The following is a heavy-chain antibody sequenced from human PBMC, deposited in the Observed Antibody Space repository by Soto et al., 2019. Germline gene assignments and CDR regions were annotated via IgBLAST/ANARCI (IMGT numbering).Heavy chain of an antibody. V-gene: IGHV4-34*01. Sequence: QVRLHQWGAGVLKPSETLSLTCAVYGGSSSASYWGWIRPPPGKGLEWLGEVTHGGSTNYNPSLKSRLPMSIDTSKIHFSLKMTSVTAADTAVYYGAARGSLGYYLAYWGQGTLVTVSS. J-gene: IGHJ4*02. CDR3: AARGSLGYYLAY. D-gene: IGHD5-12*01. CDR2: VTHGGST. CDR1: GGSSSASY.